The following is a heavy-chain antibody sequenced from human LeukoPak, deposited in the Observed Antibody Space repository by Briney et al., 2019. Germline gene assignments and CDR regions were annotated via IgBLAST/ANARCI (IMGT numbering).Heavy chain of an antibody. D-gene: IGHD3-10*01. Sequence: SETLSLTCTVSGGSISSYYWSWIRQPPGKGLEWIGYIYYSGSTNYNPSLKSRVTISVDTSKNQFSLKLSSVTAADTAVYYCARVAMVRGVISRWYYYYYMDVWGKGTTVTVSS. CDR1: GGSISSYY. J-gene: IGHJ6*03. V-gene: IGHV4-59*01. CDR2: IYYSGST. CDR3: ARVAMVRGVISRWYYYYYMDV.